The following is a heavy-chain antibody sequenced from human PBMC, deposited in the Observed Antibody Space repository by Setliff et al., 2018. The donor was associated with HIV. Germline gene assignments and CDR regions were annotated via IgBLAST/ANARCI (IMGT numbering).Heavy chain of an antibody. CDR3: ARWGSGSYERVFDY. Sequence: AGGSLRLSCAASGFRFRSYWMSWVRQAPGKGLESVANVKQDGTETLYVDSVKGRFTISRDNANKLVYLQMNSLRVEDTAVYFCARWGSGSYERVFDYWGQGMLVTVSS. D-gene: IGHD1-26*01. CDR1: GFRFRSYW. V-gene: IGHV3-7*01. CDR2: VKQDGTET. J-gene: IGHJ4*02.